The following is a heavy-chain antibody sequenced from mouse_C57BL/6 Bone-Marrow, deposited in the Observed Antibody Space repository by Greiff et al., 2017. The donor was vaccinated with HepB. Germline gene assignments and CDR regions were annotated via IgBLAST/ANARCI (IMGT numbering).Heavy chain of an antibody. J-gene: IGHJ2*01. CDR3: AREVFDY. CDR1: GFPFSSYA. Sequence: EVKLVESGGGLVKPGGSLKLSCAASGFPFSSYAMSWVRQTPEKRLEWVATISDGGSYTYYPDNVKGRFTISRDNAKNNLYLQMSHLKSEDTAMYYCAREVFDYWGQGTTLTVSS. V-gene: IGHV5-4*01. CDR2: ISDGGSYT.